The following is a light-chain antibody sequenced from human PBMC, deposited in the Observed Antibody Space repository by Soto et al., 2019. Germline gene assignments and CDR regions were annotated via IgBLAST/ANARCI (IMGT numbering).Light chain of an antibody. Sequence: EIVMTQSPATLSVSPGERATLSCRASQSVSSNLAWYQQKPGQAPRLLIYGVSTRATGIPARFSGSGSGTEFTLTISSLPSEDFEVYYCQQHNNWPITFGQGTRLEIK. J-gene: IGKJ5*01. CDR2: GVS. V-gene: IGKV3-15*01. CDR1: QSVSSN. CDR3: QQHNNWPIT.